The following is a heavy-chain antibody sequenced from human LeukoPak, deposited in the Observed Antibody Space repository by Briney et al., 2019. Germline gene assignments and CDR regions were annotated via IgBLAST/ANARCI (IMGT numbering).Heavy chain of an antibody. V-gene: IGHV4-34*01. D-gene: IGHD2-2*01. CDR1: GGSFSGYY. J-gene: IGHJ4*02. CDR3: ARGARGLVVVPAAMPHFDY. CDR2: INHSGST. Sequence: SETLSLTCAVYGGSFSGYYWSWIRQLPGKGLEWIGEINHSGSTNYNPSLKSRVTISVDTSKNQFSLKLSSVTAADTAVYYCARGARGLVVVPAAMPHFDYWGQGTLSPSPQ.